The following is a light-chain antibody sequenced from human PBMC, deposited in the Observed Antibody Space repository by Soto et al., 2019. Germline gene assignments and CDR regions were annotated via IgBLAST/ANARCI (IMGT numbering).Light chain of an antibody. CDR2: QAS. Sequence: DIQMTQSPSTLSASVGDRVSITCRASQSISRQLAWYQQKPGKAPNLLIYQASNLETGGPSRFTGSGSGTEFTLTISSLQPDDLAIYYWLQYQSYWTFGQGTKVEVK. CDR1: QSISRQ. J-gene: IGKJ1*01. CDR3: LQYQSYWT. V-gene: IGKV1-5*03.